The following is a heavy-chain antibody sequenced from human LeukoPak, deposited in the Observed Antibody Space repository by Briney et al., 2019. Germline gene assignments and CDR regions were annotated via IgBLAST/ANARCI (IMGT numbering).Heavy chain of an antibody. CDR2: ISGSGGST. J-gene: IGHJ4*02. CDR1: GFAFSSFA. V-gene: IGHV3-23*01. Sequence: GRSLRLSCAASGFAFSSFAMGWVRQAPGKGLEWVSAISGSGGSTYYADSVKGRFTISRDNSKNTLHLQMNSLRAEDTAVYYCANGDKKRITMVRGVMQPFDYWGQGTLVTVSS. CDR3: ANGDKKRITMVRGVMQPFDY. D-gene: IGHD3-10*01.